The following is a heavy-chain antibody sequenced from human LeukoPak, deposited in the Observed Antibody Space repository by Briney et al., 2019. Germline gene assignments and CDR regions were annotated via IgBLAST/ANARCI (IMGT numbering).Heavy chain of an antibody. D-gene: IGHD1-26*01. CDR1: GGTFSSYA. V-gene: IGHV1-69*05. Sequence: SVKVSCKASGGTFSSYAISWVRQAPGQGLEWMGGIIPIFGTANYAQKFQGRVTITTDESTSTAYMELSSLRSEDTAVYYCARVLYSGSYYEDYWGQGTLVTVSS. CDR2: IIPIFGTA. J-gene: IGHJ4*02. CDR3: ARVLYSGSYYEDY.